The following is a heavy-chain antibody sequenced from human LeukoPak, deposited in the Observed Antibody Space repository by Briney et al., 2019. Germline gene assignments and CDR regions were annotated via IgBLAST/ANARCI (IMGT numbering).Heavy chain of an antibody. Sequence: GGSLRLSCAASGFTFSSYSMNWVRQAPGKGLEWVSYISSSGSTTYNADSVKGRFTFSRDSAENSLYLQMNSLRAEDTAIYYCARGGLNYFDYWGQGTLVTVSS. J-gene: IGHJ4*02. V-gene: IGHV3-48*04. D-gene: IGHD2-15*01. CDR3: ARGGLNYFDY. CDR1: GFTFSSYS. CDR2: ISSSGSTT.